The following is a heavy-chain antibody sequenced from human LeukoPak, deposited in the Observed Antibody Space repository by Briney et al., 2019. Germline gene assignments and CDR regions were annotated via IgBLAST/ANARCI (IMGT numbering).Heavy chain of an antibody. J-gene: IGHJ4*02. CDR2: ISGSGGST. D-gene: IGHD4-23*01. CDR3: AKLQLAVVTPGDY. V-gene: IGHV3-23*01. CDR1: GFTFSSYA. Sequence: GGSLRLSCAASGFTFSSYAMSWVRQAPGKGLERVSAISGSGGSTYYADSVKGRFTISRDNSKNTLYLQMNSLRAEDTAVYYCAKLQLAVVTPGDYWAREPWSPSPQ.